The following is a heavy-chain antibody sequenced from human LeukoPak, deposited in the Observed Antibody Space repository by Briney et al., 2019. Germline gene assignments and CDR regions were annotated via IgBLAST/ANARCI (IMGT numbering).Heavy chain of an antibody. V-gene: IGHV1-8*03. CDR3: ARHSDREWLFYFDY. J-gene: IGHJ4*02. Sequence: ASVKVSCKASGYTFTSYDINWVRQATGQGLEWMGWMNPNSGNTGYAQKFQGRVTITRNTSISTAYMELSSLRSEDTAVYYCARHSDREWLFYFDYWGQGTLVTVSS. CDR2: MNPNSGNT. D-gene: IGHD3-3*01. CDR1: GYTFTSYD.